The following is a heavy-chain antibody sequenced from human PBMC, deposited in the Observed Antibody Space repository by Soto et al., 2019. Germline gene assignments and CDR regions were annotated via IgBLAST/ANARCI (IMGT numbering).Heavy chain of an antibody. Sequence: SVKVSCKASGGTFSSYAISWLRQSPGQGLEWMGGIIPIFGTANYAQKFQGRVTITADESTSTAYMELSSLRSEDTAVYYCARAGGKRWPLDSSGNYFPNWFDPWGQGTLVTVSS. CDR3: ARAGGKRWPLDSSGNYFPNWFDP. J-gene: IGHJ5*02. CDR1: GGTFSSYA. CDR2: IIPIFGTA. D-gene: IGHD3-22*01. V-gene: IGHV1-69*13.